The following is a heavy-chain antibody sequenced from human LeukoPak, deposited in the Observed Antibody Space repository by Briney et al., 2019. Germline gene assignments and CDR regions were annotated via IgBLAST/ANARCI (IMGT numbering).Heavy chain of an antibody. CDR2: IYHSGST. CDR3: ARSDMVRGVIRSYYGMDV. V-gene: IGHV4-59*12. D-gene: IGHD3-10*01. Sequence: PSETLSLTCTVSGGPISSYYWSWIRQPPGKGLEWIGEIYHSGSTNYNPSLKSRVTISVDKSKNQFSLKLSSVTAADTAVYYCARSDMVRGVIRSYYGMDVWGQGTTVTVSS. CDR1: GGPISSYY. J-gene: IGHJ6*02.